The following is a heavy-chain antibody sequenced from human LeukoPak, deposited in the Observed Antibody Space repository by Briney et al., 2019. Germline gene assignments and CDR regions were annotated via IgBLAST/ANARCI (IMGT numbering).Heavy chain of an antibody. CDR2: IIPIFGTA. V-gene: IGHV1-69*13. Sequence: ASVKVSCKASGGTFSSYAISWVRQAPGQGLEWMGGIIPIFGTANYAQKFQGRVTITADEFTSTAYMELSSLRSEDTAVYYCARNYYDSSGYYSDGMDVWGQGTTVTVSS. J-gene: IGHJ6*02. D-gene: IGHD3-22*01. CDR1: GGTFSSYA. CDR3: ARNYYDSSGYYSDGMDV.